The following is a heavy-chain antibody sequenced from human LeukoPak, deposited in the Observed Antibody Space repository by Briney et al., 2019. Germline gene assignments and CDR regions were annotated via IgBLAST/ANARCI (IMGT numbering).Heavy chain of an antibody. Sequence: GGSRRLSCAASGFTFSSYEMNGVRQAPGKGLEWVAYISSSGSTIYYADSVKGRFTISKDNAKNSLYLQMNRLRAEDTAVYYCASHGRGYSYGTSFDYWGQGTLVTVSS. CDR1: GFTFSSYE. D-gene: IGHD5-18*01. CDR3: ASHGRGYSYGTSFDY. CDR2: ISSSGSTI. V-gene: IGHV3-48*03. J-gene: IGHJ4*02.